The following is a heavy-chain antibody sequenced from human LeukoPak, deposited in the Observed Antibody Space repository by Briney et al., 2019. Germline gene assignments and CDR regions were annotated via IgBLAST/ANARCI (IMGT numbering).Heavy chain of an antibody. D-gene: IGHD6-13*01. CDR3: ARDGPSAAGDY. CDR1: GFTFSSYW. Sequence: GGSPRLSCAASGFTFSSYWMSWVRQAPGKGLEWVANIKQDGSEKYYVDSVKGRFTISRDNAKNPLYLQMNSLRAEDTAVYYCARDGPSAAGDYWGQGTLVTVSS. CDR2: IKQDGSEK. V-gene: IGHV3-7*03. J-gene: IGHJ4*02.